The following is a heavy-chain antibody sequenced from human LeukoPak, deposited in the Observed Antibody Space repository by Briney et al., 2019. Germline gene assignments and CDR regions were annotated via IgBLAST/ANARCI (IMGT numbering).Heavy chain of an antibody. CDR3: ARHSPGGGYSSSAGTDY. Sequence: SETLSLTCTVSGGSISSYYWSRIRQPPGKGLEWIGYIYYSGSTNYNPSLKSRVTISVDTSKNQFSLKLSSVTAADTAVYYCARHSPGGGYSSSAGTDYWGQGTLVTVSS. D-gene: IGHD6-13*01. V-gene: IGHV4-59*08. CDR2: IYYSGST. CDR1: GGSISSYY. J-gene: IGHJ4*02.